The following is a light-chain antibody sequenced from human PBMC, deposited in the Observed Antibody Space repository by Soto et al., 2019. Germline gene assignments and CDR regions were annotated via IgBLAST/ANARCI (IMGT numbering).Light chain of an antibody. J-gene: IGKJ4*01. V-gene: IGKV3-20*01. CDR1: QSISATH. CDR2: GAS. Sequence: IVLTQSPGTLSLSPGERATLSCRASQSISATHLAWYQQRPGKAPRLLLYGASSRATGIPDRFSGSGSGTAFTLTISRVEPEDFAVFYCQHYGSSPLTFGGGTKVEIK. CDR3: QHYGSSPLT.